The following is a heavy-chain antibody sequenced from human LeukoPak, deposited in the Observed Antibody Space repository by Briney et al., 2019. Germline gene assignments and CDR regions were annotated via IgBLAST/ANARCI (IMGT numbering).Heavy chain of an antibody. Sequence: SETLSLTCTVSGYSITSGYYWGWIRQPPGKGLEWIGGIYYSGSTYYNPSLKSRVTISLDTSRNQFSLKLTSVTAADTAVYYCAKSNGYGLVDIWGQGTMVTVSS. CDR1: GYSITSGYY. CDR3: AKSNGYGLVDI. V-gene: IGHV4-38-2*02. CDR2: IYYSGST. J-gene: IGHJ3*02. D-gene: IGHD3-10*01.